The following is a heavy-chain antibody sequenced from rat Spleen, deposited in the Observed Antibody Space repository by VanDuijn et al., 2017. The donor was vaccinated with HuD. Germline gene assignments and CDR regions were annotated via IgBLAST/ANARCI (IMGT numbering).Heavy chain of an antibody. CDR3: ARGPAPDY. CDR2: ISYSGGT. CDR1: GYSITSNY. V-gene: IGHV3-1*01. Sequence: EVQLQESGPGLVKPSQSLSLTCSVTGYSITSNYWGWIRKFPGHKMEWMGYISYSGGTSYNPSLESRISIARDPSKNQFFLHLNSVTTEDTATYYCARGPAPDYWGQGVMVTVSS. J-gene: IGHJ2*01. D-gene: IGHD3-1*01.